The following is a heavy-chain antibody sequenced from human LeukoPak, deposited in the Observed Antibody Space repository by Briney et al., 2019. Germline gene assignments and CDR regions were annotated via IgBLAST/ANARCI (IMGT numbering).Heavy chain of an antibody. D-gene: IGHD3-16*01. J-gene: IGHJ4*02. CDR3: ARAYMITFGGDY. V-gene: IGHV3-7*03. CDR1: GFTFSSYG. CDR2: IKQDGSEK. Sequence: PGGSLRLSCAASGFTFSSYGMHWVRQAPGKGLEWVANIKQDGSEKYYVDSVKGRFTISRDNAKNSLYLQMNSLRAEDTAVYYCARAYMITFGGDYWGQGTLVTVSS.